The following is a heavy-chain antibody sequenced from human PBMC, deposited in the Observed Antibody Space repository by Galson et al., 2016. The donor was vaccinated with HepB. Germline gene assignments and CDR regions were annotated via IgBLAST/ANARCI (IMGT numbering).Heavy chain of an antibody. J-gene: IGHJ4*02. CDR3: ARHRYYYDSSGYYYALGY. D-gene: IGHD3-22*01. Sequence: QSGAEVKKPGESLRISCKGSGYSFTSYWISWVRQMPGKGLEWMGRIDPSDSYTNYSPSFQGHVTISADKSISTAYLQWSSLKASGTAMYYCARHRYYYDSSGYYYALGYWGQGTLVTVSS. CDR2: IDPSDSYT. CDR1: GYSFTSYW. V-gene: IGHV5-10-1*01.